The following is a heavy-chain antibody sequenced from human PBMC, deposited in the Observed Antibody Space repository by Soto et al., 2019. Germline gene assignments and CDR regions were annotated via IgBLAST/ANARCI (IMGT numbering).Heavy chain of an antibody. D-gene: IGHD3-22*01. J-gene: IGHJ6*02. CDR1: GFTFSSYG. V-gene: IGHV3-33*01. Sequence: PGGSLRLSCAASGFTFSSYGMHWVRQAPGKGLEWVAVIWCDGGNKYYADSVKGRFTISRDNSKNTLYLQMNSLRAEDTAVYYCARGDYYDSSGYYCLSCYYYYGMDVWGQGTTVTVSS. CDR3: ARGDYYDSSGYYCLSCYYYYGMDV. CDR2: IWCDGGNK.